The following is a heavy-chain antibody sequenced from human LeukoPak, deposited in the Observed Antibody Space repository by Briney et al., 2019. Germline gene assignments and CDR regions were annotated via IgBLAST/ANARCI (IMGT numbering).Heavy chain of an antibody. CDR3: ARDVAYTSRGVDI. J-gene: IGHJ3*02. CDR1: GFSVSNYY. D-gene: IGHD6-13*01. Sequence: GGSLRLSCAGSGFSVSNYYMSWVRQAPGKGLEWVAYITSSSSTIYYADSVKGRFTISRDNAKNSLYLQMNSLRAVDTAVYFCARDVAYTSRGVDIWGQGTMVTVSS. CDR2: ITSSSSTI. V-gene: IGHV3-11*04.